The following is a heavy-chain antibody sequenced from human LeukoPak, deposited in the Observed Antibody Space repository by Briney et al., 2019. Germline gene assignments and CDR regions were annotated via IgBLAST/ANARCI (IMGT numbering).Heavy chain of an antibody. D-gene: IGHD1-26*01. CDR1: GFTFRRYG. CDR3: ARGWGSSGSYPGRNDY. CDR2: IWYDGSNK. V-gene: IGHV3-33*07. J-gene: IGHJ4*02. Sequence: WKSRRLSCAASGFTFRRYGRDVGGHAPGKGLEWVAVIWYDGSNKYYADSVKGRFTISRDNSKNTLYLQTNSLRAEDTAVYYCARGWGSSGSYPGRNDYWGQGTLVTVSS.